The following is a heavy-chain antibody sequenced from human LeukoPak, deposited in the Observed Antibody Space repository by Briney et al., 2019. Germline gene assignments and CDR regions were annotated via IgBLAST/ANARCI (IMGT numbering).Heavy chain of an antibody. CDR3: ARIVTTVTTRYFQH. CDR2: IYSGGST. J-gene: IGHJ1*01. D-gene: IGHD4-17*01. V-gene: IGHV3-53*01. Sequence: GGSLRPSXAASGFTVSSNYMSWVRQAPGKGLEWVSVIYSGGSTYYADSVKGRFTISRDNSKNTLYLQMNSLRAEDTAVYYCARIVTTVTTRYFQHWGQGTLVTVSS. CDR1: GFTVSSNY.